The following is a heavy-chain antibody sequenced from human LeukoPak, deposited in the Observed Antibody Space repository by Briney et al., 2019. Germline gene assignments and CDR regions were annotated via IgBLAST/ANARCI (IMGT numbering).Heavy chain of an antibody. CDR2: ISGSGDST. D-gene: IGHD3-22*01. CDR1: GFTFSSYA. V-gene: IGHV3-23*01. Sequence: PGGSLRLSCAASGFTFSSYAMTWVRQAPGKGLEWVSSISGSGDSTYYAASVKDWFTISRDNSKNTLYVQVNSLGTEDTAAYYCAKGSYYDSSGSFYFDYWGQGTLVTVSS. CDR3: AKGSYYDSSGSFYFDY. J-gene: IGHJ4*02.